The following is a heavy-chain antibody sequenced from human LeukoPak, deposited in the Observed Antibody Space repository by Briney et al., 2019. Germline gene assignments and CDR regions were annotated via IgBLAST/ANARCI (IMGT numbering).Heavy chain of an antibody. J-gene: IGHJ4*02. CDR3: ATYSDGITSAWFS. D-gene: IGHD6-19*01. Sequence: ASVKVSCKASGYTFTGYYMHWVRQAPGQGLEWMGGINPNSGGTNQAQKFQGRVTMTRDTCISTVYMELSRLASEDTAVYYCATYSDGITSAWFSWGQGTLVTVSS. CDR2: INPNSGGT. CDR1: GYTFTGYY. V-gene: IGHV1-2*02.